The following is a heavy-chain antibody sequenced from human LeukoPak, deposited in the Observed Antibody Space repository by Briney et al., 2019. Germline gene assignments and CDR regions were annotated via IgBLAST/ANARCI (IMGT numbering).Heavy chain of an antibody. Sequence: GASVKVSCKASGGTISSYAISWVRQAPGQGLEWMGRIIPIFGTANYAQKFQGRVTITTDESTSTAYMELSSLRSEDTAVYYCARRGVAVAGTEDAFDIWGQGTMVTVSS. CDR2: IIPIFGTA. CDR1: GGTISSYA. V-gene: IGHV1-69*05. J-gene: IGHJ3*02. CDR3: ARRGVAVAGTEDAFDI. D-gene: IGHD6-19*01.